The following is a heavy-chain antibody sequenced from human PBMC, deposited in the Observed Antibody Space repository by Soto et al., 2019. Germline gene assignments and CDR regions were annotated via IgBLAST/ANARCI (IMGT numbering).Heavy chain of an antibody. CDR1: GGSISSGGYS. CDR2: MNHSGST. CDR3: AREYYDILTGYSNWFDP. Sequence: PSETLSLTCAVSGGSISSGGYSWSWIRQPPGKGLEWIGYMNHSGSTYYNPSLKSRVTISIDTSKNQFSLKLSSVTAADTAVYYCAREYYDILTGYSNWFDPWGQGTLVTVSS. J-gene: IGHJ5*02. V-gene: IGHV4-30-2*01. D-gene: IGHD3-9*01.